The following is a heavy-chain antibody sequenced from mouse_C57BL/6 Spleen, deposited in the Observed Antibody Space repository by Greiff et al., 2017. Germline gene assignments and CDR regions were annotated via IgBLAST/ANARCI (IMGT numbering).Heavy chain of an antibody. CDR1: GYSFTDYN. Sequence: VHVKQSGPELVKPGASVKISCKASGYSFTDYNMNWVKQSNGKSLEWIGVINPNYGTTSYNQKFKGKATLTVDKSSSTAYMQLNSLTSEDSAVYYCARSDYYGSSSYAMDYWGQGTSVTVSS. CDR2: INPNYGTT. CDR3: ARSDYYGSSSYAMDY. J-gene: IGHJ4*01. V-gene: IGHV1-39*01. D-gene: IGHD1-1*01.